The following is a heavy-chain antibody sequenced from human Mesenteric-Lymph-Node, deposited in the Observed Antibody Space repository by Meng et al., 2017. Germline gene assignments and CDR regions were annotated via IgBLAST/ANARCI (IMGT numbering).Heavy chain of an antibody. J-gene: IGHJ5*02. D-gene: IGHD4-17*01. CDR3: ARINYGDYNWFDP. Sequence: ESGPGPLKPSPTLSIMGTVNVCFIRSGGFYWSWIRQDPGKGLEWIGYIYYSRSTYYNQSLSSRVARSIDPSKNQFSLKLNSVPDADKAVYFCARINYGDYNWFDPWGQGTLVTVSS. CDR2: IYYSRST. V-gene: IGHV4-31*03. CDR1: VCFIRSGGFY.